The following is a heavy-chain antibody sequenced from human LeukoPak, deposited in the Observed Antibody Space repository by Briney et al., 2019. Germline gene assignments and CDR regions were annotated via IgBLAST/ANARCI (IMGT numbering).Heavy chain of an antibody. CDR1: AVSISSGNFY. CDR3: ARDGDAVSAAIAGAFDL. CDR2: VYSTGNT. J-gene: IGHJ3*01. V-gene: IGHV4-61*09. D-gene: IGHD2-2*01. Sequence: MASETLSLTCTVSAVSISSGNFYWSWIRQSAGKGLEWIGHVYSTGNTKYNPSLKSRVTISADTSKNQISLRLRSVTAADTAMFYCARDGDAVSAAIAGAFDLWGRGTMVTVSS.